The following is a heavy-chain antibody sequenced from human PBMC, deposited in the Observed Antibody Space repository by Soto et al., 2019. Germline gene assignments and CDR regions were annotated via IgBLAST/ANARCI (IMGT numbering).Heavy chain of an antibody. CDR2: IHYSGST. CDR3: TRGGDAYKNGH. D-gene: IGHD2-21*01. V-gene: IGHV4-61*01. Sequence: QVQLQESGPGRVKPSETLSLTCTVPVGSVKIVTYYWSWFGQPPGKGLEWIGFIHYSGSTNYNPSLKSRVTMSVDTSKNQFSLKLTSVNAADTAVYYCTRGGDAYKNGHWGQGTLVTVSS. J-gene: IGHJ4*02. CDR1: VGSVKIVTYY.